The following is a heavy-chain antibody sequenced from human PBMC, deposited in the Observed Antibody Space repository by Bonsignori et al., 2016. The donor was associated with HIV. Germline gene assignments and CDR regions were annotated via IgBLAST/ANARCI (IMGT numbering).Heavy chain of an antibody. D-gene: IGHD3-10*01. Sequence: WVRQAPGQGLEWMGLVDPEDGDTIYAEKFQDRVIITADTSTDTVYMELSNVRYDDTAVYYCVTNRGANPKWGRGILVTVSS. CDR2: VDPEDGDT. CDR3: VTNRGANPK. V-gene: IGHV1-69-2*01. J-gene: IGHJ4*02.